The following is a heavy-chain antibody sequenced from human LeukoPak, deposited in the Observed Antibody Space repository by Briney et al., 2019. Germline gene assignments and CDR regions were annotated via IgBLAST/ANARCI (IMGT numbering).Heavy chain of an antibody. CDR2: INSKTDGGTT. J-gene: IGHJ4*02. CDR1: GFTFSSYA. D-gene: IGHD3-10*01. Sequence: GGSLRLSCATSGFTFSSYAMSWVRQAPGKGLEWVSRINSKTDGGTTDYAAPVKGRFTISRDDSKNTLYLQMNSLKTEDTAVYYCTTGITMVRGVIHLIDYWGQGTLVTVSS. CDR3: TTGITMVRGVIHLIDY. V-gene: IGHV3-15*01.